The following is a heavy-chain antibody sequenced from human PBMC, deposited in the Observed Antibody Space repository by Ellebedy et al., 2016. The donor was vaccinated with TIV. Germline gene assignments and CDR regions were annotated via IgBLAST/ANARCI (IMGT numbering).Heavy chain of an antibody. Sequence: SETLSLXXAVSGGSISSSSYYWSWIRQHPGKGLEWIGYIYYSGSTYYNPSLKSRVTISVDTSKNQFSLKLSSVTAADTAVYYCARTVTTLYNWFDPWGQGTLVTVSS. CDR2: IYYSGST. D-gene: IGHD4-17*01. J-gene: IGHJ5*02. V-gene: IGHV4-31*11. CDR3: ARTVTTLYNWFDP. CDR1: GGSISSSSYY.